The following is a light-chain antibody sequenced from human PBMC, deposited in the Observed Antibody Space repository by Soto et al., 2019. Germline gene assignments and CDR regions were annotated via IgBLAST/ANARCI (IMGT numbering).Light chain of an antibody. J-gene: IGLJ1*01. Sequence: QSVLTQPASVSGSPVQSITISCTGTSSDVGNYNDVSWYQQHPGKAPKLIIYEGSKRPSGISDRFSGSKSGNTASLTISGLQAEDEADYYCCSYAGSFRYVFGSGTKVTVL. CDR3: CSYAGSFRYV. CDR1: SSDVGNYND. CDR2: EGS. V-gene: IGLV2-23*01.